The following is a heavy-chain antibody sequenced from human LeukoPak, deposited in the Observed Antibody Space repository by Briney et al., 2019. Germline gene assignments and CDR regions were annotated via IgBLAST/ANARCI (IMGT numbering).Heavy chain of an antibody. Sequence: GRSLRLSCAAPGFTFSSYGMHWVRQAPGKGLEWVAVIWYDGSNKYYADSVKGRFTISRDNSKNTLYLQMNSLRAEDTAVYYCARDSAYYYDSSGYYLSYGMDVWGQGTTVTVSS. CDR1: GFTFSSYG. J-gene: IGHJ6*02. CDR2: IWYDGSNK. V-gene: IGHV3-33*01. D-gene: IGHD3-22*01. CDR3: ARDSAYYYDSSGYYLSYGMDV.